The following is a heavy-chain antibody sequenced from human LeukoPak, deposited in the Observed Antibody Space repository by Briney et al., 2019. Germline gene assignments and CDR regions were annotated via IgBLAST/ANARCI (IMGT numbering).Heavy chain of an antibody. J-gene: IGHJ4*02. CDR2: IYYSGST. D-gene: IGHD3-22*01. CDR3: VREYYDSSGYFHY. V-gene: IGHV4-59*01. CDR1: GGSISSDY. Sequence: SETLSLTCTVSGGSISSDYWSWIRQPPGKGLEWIGYIYYSGSTNYNPSLKSRLTISVDTSKDQFSLKLSSVSAADTAVYYCVREYYDSSGYFHYWGQGTLVTVSS.